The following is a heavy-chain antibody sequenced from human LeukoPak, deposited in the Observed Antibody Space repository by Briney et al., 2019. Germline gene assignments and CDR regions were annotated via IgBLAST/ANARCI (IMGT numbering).Heavy chain of an antibody. V-gene: IGHV4-39*01. Sequence: SETLSLTCTVSGDSISTSNSYWGWIRQPPGKGLEWILSIYYSGNTYYNASLKSRVTISVDTSKNQFSLKLSSVAAAETAVYYCARLGDMITFGGVIDYWGQGTLVTVSS. CDR1: GDSISTSNSY. CDR3: ARLGDMITFGGVIDY. CDR2: IYYSGNT. J-gene: IGHJ4*02. D-gene: IGHD3-16*01.